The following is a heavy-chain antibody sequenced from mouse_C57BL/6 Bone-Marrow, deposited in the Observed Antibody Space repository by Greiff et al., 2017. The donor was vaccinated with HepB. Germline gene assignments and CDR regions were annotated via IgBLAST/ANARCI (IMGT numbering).Heavy chain of an antibody. CDR1: GYTFTSYW. D-gene: IGHD1-3*01. J-gene: IGHJ1*03. CDR2: IDPNSGGT. CDR3: ARYNSDGYWYFDV. Sequence: QVHVKQPGAELVKPGASVKLSCKASGYTFTSYWMHWVKQRPGRGLEWIGRIDPNSGGTKYNEKFKSKATLTVDKPSSTAYMQLSSLTSEDSAVYYCARYNSDGYWYFDVWGTGTTVTVSS. V-gene: IGHV1-72*01.